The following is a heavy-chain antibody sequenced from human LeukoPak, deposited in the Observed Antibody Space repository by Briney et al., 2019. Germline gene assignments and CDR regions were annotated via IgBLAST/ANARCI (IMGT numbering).Heavy chain of an antibody. V-gene: IGHV3-23*01. Sequence: GGSLRLSCAASGFTFSSYAMSWVRQAPGQGLEWVSAISGSGGSTYYADSVKGRFTISRDNSKNTLCLQMNSLRAEDTAVYYCAKFLPTHIVVANYYFDYWGQGTLVTVSS. CDR2: ISGSGGST. D-gene: IGHD2-21*01. CDR1: GFTFSSYA. J-gene: IGHJ4*02. CDR3: AKFLPTHIVVANYYFDY.